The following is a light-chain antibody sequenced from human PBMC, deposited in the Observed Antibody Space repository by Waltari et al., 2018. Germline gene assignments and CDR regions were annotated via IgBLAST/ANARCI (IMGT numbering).Light chain of an antibody. V-gene: IGLV8-61*01. CDR1: SGSVSMSYY. CDR3: VLYLAGGSWV. CDR2: TPN. Sequence: QTEVTQEPSLSVSPGGTVTLTCGLSSGSVSMSYYPSWYQHTPGQSPLSLNYTPNKRSSWVPDRFSGSILGNKAALTITGAQAEDEADYYCVLYLAGGSWVFGGGTKVTVL. J-gene: IGLJ3*02.